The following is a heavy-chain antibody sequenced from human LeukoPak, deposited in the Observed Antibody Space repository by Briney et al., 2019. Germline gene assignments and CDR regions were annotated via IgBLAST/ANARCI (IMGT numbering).Heavy chain of an antibody. CDR3: ARQIYGDYQDYYYYMDV. J-gene: IGHJ6*03. D-gene: IGHD4-17*01. CDR2: IIPIFGTA. Sequence: ASVNVSCKASGGTFGSYAISWVRQAPGQGLEWMGGIIPIFGTANYAQKFQGRVTITADESTSTAYMELSSLRSEDTAVYYCARQIYGDYQDYYYYMDVWGKGTTVTISS. CDR1: GGTFGSYA. V-gene: IGHV1-69*13.